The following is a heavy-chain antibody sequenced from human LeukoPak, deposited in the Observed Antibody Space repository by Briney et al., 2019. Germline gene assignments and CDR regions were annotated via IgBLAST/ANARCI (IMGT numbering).Heavy chain of an antibody. CDR1: GYTFTGYY. D-gene: IGHD6-13*01. J-gene: IGHJ4*02. CDR2: INPNSGGT. V-gene: IGHV1-2*02. Sequence: GASVKVSCKASGYTFTGYYMHWVRQAPGQGLEWMGWINPNSGGTNYAQKFQGRVTMTRDTSISTAYMELSSLRSEDTAVYYCAREEGSSWYLGGYYFDYWGQGTLVTVSS. CDR3: AREEGSSWYLGGYYFDY.